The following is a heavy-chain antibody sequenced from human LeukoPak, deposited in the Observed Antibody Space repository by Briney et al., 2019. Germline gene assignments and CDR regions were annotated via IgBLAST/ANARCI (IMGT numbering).Heavy chain of an antibody. Sequence: SETLSLTCTVSGGSINTYYWSWIRQAPGRGLEWIGYIFTSGGTNYNPSLKSRVTISGDTSKNQFPLKLTSVTAADTAFYYCARHAPTGSPTIFDSWGQGTLVTVSS. CDR2: IFTSGGT. CDR1: GGSINTYY. J-gene: IGHJ4*02. CDR3: ARHAPTGSPTIFDS. D-gene: IGHD1-1*01. V-gene: IGHV4-4*09.